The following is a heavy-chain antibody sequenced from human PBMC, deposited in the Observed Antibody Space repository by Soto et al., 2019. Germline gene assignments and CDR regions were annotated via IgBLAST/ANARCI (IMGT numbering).Heavy chain of an antibody. CDR2: ISYDGSNK. CDR3: ANGYCSGASCAPHDY. V-gene: IGHV3-30*18. D-gene: IGHD2-15*01. CDR1: GFTFSSYG. Sequence: QVQLVESGGGVVQPGRSLRLSCAASGFTFSSYGMHWVRQAPGKGLEWVAVISYDGSNKYYADSVKGRFTISRDNSKNTLYLQMNSLRAEDTAVYYCANGYCSGASCAPHDYWGQGTLVTVSS. J-gene: IGHJ4*02.